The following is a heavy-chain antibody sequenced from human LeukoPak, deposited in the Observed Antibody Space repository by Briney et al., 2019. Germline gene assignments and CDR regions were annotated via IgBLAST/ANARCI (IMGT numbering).Heavy chain of an antibody. CDR3: TKDVSPSVTTGFDY. D-gene: IGHD4-17*01. Sequence: PGGSLRLSCAASGFTIGGYGMHWVRQAPGKGPEWVSGISWDSGSIGYADSVKGRFTISRDNAKNSLYLQMNSLRAEDTALYYCTKDVSPSVTTGFDYWGQGTLVTVSS. J-gene: IGHJ4*02. V-gene: IGHV3-9*01. CDR1: GFTIGGYG. CDR2: ISWDSGSI.